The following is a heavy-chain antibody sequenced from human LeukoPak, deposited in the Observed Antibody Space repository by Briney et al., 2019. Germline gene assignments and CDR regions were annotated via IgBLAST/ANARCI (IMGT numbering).Heavy chain of an antibody. Sequence: PSETLSPTCTVSGGSISSYYWSWIRQPPGKGLEWIGYIYYSGSTNYNPSLKSRVTISVDASKNQFSLKLSSVTAADTAVYYCARVSPNGDYGYDAFDIWGQGTMVTVSS. D-gene: IGHD4-17*01. V-gene: IGHV4-59*01. CDR3: ARVSPNGDYGYDAFDI. J-gene: IGHJ3*02. CDR2: IYYSGST. CDR1: GGSISSYY.